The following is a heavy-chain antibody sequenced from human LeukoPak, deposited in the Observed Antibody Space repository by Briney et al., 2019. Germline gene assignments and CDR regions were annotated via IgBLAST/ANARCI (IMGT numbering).Heavy chain of an antibody. D-gene: IGHD3-10*01. V-gene: IGHV3-30*18. CDR2: ISYDGNNK. CDR3: AKPVRGVYYGMDV. J-gene: IGHJ6*02. CDR1: GFTFTNYG. Sequence: GGSLRLSCTTSGFTFTNYGMHWVRQAPGKGLEWVAVISYDGNNKYYADSVKGRFTVSRDDSKNTLYLQLNSLSAEDTAVYYCAKPVRGVYYGMDVWGQGTTVTVSS.